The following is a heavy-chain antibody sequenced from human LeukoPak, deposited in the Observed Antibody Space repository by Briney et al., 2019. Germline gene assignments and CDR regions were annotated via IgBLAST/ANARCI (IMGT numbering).Heavy chain of an antibody. CDR2: LNPGPGGT. CDR1: GYTFTGHN. V-gene: IGHV1-2*02. Sequence: GASVKVSCKTSGYTFTGHNIHWVRQVPGQGLEWMGWLNPGPGGTLYAQKFQGRVTMTRDMSMTTAYMELTELRSDDTAVYYCAAQRDPRPFDHWGQGALITVSS. D-gene: IGHD5-24*01. J-gene: IGHJ4*02. CDR3: AAQRDPRPFDH.